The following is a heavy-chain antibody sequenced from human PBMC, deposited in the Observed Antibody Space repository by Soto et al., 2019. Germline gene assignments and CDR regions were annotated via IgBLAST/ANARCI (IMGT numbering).Heavy chain of an antibody. CDR3: ARASMTTIPMDV. J-gene: IGHJ6*04. V-gene: IGHV4-59*11. D-gene: IGHD4-17*01. CDR2: VYYTGTT. Sequence: SETLSLTPHFSEGTLNAHYLTWIRTPPGKGLEWIGYVYYTGTTNYKPSRKTRVTISVDTSKNQFSLKLTSVTASDTAMYYCARASMTTIPMDVWGGGTMVTVAS. CDR1: EGTLNAHY.